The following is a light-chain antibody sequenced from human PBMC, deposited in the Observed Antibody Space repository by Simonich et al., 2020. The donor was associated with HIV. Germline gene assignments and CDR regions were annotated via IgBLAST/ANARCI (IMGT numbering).Light chain of an antibody. V-gene: IGKV3D-15*01. CDR2: GVS. J-gene: IGKJ2*01. CDR1: QSVSSM. Sequence: IVMTPSPATLSVSPGERATLSCRASQSVSSMLAWFQQPPGQAPRLLIYGVSTRATGIPARFSGSGSGTEFTLTISSLQPEDFATYYCQQLNDYSYTFGQGTKLEIK. CDR3: QQLNDYSYT.